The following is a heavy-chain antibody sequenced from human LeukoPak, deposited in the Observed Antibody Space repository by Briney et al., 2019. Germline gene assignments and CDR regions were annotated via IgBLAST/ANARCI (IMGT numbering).Heavy chain of an antibody. V-gene: IGHV1-18*01. D-gene: IGHD3-22*01. J-gene: IGHJ3*02. CDR1: GYTFTSYG. Sequence: ASVKVSCKASGYTFTSYGISWVRQAPGQGLEWMGWISAYNGNTNYAQKLQGRVTMTTDTSTSTAYMELRSLRSDDTAVYYCARDTYYYDSSGYTTGNHCLDIWGQGTMVTVSS. CDR2: ISAYNGNT. CDR3: ARDTYYYDSSGYTTGNHCLDI.